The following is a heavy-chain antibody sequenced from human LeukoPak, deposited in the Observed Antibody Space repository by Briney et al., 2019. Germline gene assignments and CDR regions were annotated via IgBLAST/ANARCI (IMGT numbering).Heavy chain of an antibody. CDR1: GFIFSTYT. J-gene: IGHJ5*02. CDR2: INGDGRTT. Sequence: GGSLRLSCSASGFIFSTYTMYWVRQAPGKGLEFVSVINGDGRTTYYADSVKGRFTISRDNSKNTLYLQMNSLRAEDTAVYYCVGDQVGNVGWLTWGQGTRVTVSS. CDR3: VGDQVGNVGWLT. D-gene: IGHD4-23*01. V-gene: IGHV3-64D*06.